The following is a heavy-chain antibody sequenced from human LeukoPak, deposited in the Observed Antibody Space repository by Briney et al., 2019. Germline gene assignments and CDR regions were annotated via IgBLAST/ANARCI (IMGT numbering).Heavy chain of an antibody. J-gene: IGHJ4*02. CDR3: ARDPLYYDMSGDY. V-gene: IGHV3-64*02. CDR1: GFIFSNYA. Sequence: GGSLRLSCAASGFIFSNYAMHWVRQAPGKGLEYVSGISNNGGSTYYADSVKGRFTISRDNSKNTLYLQMGSLRPEDMAVYYSARDPLYYDMSGDYWGQGTLVTVSS. CDR2: ISNNGGST. D-gene: IGHD3-22*01.